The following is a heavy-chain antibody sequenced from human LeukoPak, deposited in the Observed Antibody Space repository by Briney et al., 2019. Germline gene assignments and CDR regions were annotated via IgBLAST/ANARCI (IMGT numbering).Heavy chain of an antibody. CDR1: GFSFSDAW. CDR2: IKGASDGGTT. CDR3: TTDLTWLFNFAY. V-gene: IGHV3-15*01. J-gene: IGHJ4*02. Sequence: PGGSLRLSCAASGFSFSDAWMTWVRQAPGRGLEWLGRIKGASDGGTTDLAAPVKGRFTMSRGDSKNTVYLQMDRLQTEDTAVYYCTTDLTWLFNFAYWGQGTLVTVSS. D-gene: IGHD3-9*01.